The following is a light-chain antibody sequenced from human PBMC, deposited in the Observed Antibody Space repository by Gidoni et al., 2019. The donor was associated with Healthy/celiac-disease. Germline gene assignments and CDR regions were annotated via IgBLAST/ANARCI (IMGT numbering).Light chain of an antibody. CDR3: QQYYSTPFT. V-gene: IGKV4-1*01. J-gene: IGKJ3*01. CDR1: QSVLYSSNNKNY. Sequence: DIVMPQTPDSLAVSLGERATINCKSSQSVLYSSNNKNYLAWYQQKPGQPPKLLIYWASTRESGVPDRFSGSGSGTDFTLTISSLQAEDVAVYYCQQYYSTPFTFGPGTKVEIK. CDR2: WAS.